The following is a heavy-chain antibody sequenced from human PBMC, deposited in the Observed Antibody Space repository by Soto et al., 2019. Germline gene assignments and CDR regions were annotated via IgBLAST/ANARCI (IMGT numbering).Heavy chain of an antibody. D-gene: IGHD3-10*01. CDR2: INSDESST. Sequence: GGSLRLACAASGVTFRSYWMHWVRQAPGKGLVWVSRINSDESSTSYADSVKGRFTTSRDNAKNSLFLQMNSLRVEDTAVYYCVSFEAIGSWGQGTLVTVSS. J-gene: IGHJ4*02. V-gene: IGHV3-74*01. CDR1: GVTFRSYW. CDR3: VSFEAIGS.